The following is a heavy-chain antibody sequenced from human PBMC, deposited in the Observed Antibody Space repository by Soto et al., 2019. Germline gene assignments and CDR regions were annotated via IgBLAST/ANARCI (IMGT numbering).Heavy chain of an antibody. D-gene: IGHD3-10*01. Sequence: QVQLQESGPGLVKPSQTLSLTCTVSGDSITSGGYYWTWIHQHPGKGLEWIGYIYYSGVTYYNPSLKSRVTISVDTSKNQFSLKLSSVTAADTAVYARDLRGRGSGRFDPWGQGNLVTVSS. CDR2: IYYSGVT. V-gene: IGHV4-31*03. CDR1: GDSITSGGYY. CDR3: DLRGRGSGRFDP. J-gene: IGHJ5*02.